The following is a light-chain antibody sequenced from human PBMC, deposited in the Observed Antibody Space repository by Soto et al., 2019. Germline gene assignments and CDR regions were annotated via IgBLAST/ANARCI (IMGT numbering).Light chain of an antibody. CDR2: DAS. CDR3: QQRSNCPLT. J-gene: IGKJ4*01. CDR1: QSVSSY. Sequence: EIVLTQSPATLSLSPGERATLSCRASQSVSSYLAWYQQKPGQAPRLLIYDASNRATGIPAGFSGSGSGTDFTLTISSLEPEDFAVYYCQQRSNCPLTFGGGTKVEIK. V-gene: IGKV3-11*01.